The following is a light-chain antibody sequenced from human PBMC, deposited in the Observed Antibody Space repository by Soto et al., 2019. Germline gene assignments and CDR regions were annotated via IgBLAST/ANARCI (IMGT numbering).Light chain of an antibody. Sequence: IMMTQSPATLSVSLGERATLSCRAGQTIYSNVAWYQQRPGQAPRLLIYRASTRATGVPARFSGSGSGTEFTLTISSLQSEDFAIYYRQQYQNLWTFGQGTKVDIK. J-gene: IGKJ1*01. CDR1: QTIYSN. CDR2: RAS. CDR3: QQYQNLWT. V-gene: IGKV3-15*01.